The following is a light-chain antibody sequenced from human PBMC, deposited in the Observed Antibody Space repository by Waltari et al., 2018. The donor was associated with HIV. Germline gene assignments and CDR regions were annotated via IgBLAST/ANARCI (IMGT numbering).Light chain of an antibody. CDR3: AAWDANLNGRL. CDR2: SNN. V-gene: IGLV1-44*01. Sequence: QSVLTQSPSASGTPGQRVTFSCSGSISNIGGTTVSWYQHLPGTAPKLLIYSNNQRPSGVPDRFSGSKSGTSASLAISGLQSEDEADYYCAAWDANLNGRLFGGGTKLTVL. J-gene: IGLJ2*01. CDR1: ISNIGGTT.